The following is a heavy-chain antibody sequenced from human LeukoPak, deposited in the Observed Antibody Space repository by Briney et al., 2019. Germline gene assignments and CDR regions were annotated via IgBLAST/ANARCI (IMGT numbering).Heavy chain of an antibody. CDR1: GGSISSGGYS. Sequence: TSETLSLTCAVSGGSISSGGYSWSWIRQPPGKGLEWIGYIYYSGSTYYNPSLKSRVTISVDTSKNQFSLKLSSVTAADTAVYYCARANLRITMVRGLRGRTSNWFDPWGQGTLVTVSS. CDR2: IYYSGST. V-gene: IGHV4-30-4*07. CDR3: ARANLRITMVRGLRGRTSNWFDP. D-gene: IGHD3-10*01. J-gene: IGHJ5*02.